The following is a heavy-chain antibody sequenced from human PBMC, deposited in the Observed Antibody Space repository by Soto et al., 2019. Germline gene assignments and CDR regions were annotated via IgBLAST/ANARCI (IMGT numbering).Heavy chain of an antibody. J-gene: IGHJ6*03. CDR1: GYTFTSYA. CDR3: ARDRGISRFYYYYMDF. V-gene: IGHV1-3*01. CDR2: INAGNGNT. Sequence: QVQLVQSGAEVKKPGASVKVSCKASGYTFTSYAMHWVRQAPGQRLEWMGWINAGNGNTKYSQKFQGRVTITRDTSASTAYMELSSLRSEDTAVYYCARDRGISRFYYYYMDFWGKGTTVTVSS.